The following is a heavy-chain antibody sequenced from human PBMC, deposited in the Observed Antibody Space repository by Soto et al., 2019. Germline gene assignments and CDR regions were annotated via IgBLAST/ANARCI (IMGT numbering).Heavy chain of an antibody. Sequence: SVKVSCKASGGTFSSYAISWVRQGPGQGLEWMGGIIPIFGTANHAQKFQGRVTITADESTSTAYMELSRLRSEDTAVYYCAIATSCGVVTPAYFDLWGRGTLVTVSS. CDR2: IIPIFGTA. J-gene: IGHJ2*01. CDR1: GGTFSSYA. CDR3: AIATSCGVVTPAYFDL. D-gene: IGHD3-3*01. V-gene: IGHV1-69*13.